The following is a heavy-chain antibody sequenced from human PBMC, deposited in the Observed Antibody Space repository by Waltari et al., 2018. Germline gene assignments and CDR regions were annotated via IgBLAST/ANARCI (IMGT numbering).Heavy chain of an antibody. CDR3: ARGTREYSSHGGFDP. Sequence: QVQLVQSGAEVKKPGSSVKVSCKASGGTFSSYAISWVRQAPGQGLEWMGRIIPILGTANDAQKFQGRVTITADKSTSTAYMELSSLRSEDTAVYYCARGTREYSSHGGFDPWGQGTLVTVSS. J-gene: IGHJ5*02. CDR2: IIPILGTA. D-gene: IGHD6-6*01. CDR1: GGTFSSYA. V-gene: IGHV1-69*13.